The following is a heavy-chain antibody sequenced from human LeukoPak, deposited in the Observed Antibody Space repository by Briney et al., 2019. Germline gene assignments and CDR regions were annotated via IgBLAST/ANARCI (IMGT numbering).Heavy chain of an antibody. CDR2: IIPIFGTA. CDR3: ARDSIEYNWNCEGGYYFDY. D-gene: IGHD1-7*01. CDR1: GGTFSSYA. J-gene: IGHJ4*02. V-gene: IGHV1-69*05. Sequence: ASVKVSCKASGGTFSSYAISWVRQAPGQGLEWMGGIIPIFGTANYAQKFQGRVTITTDESTSTAYMELSSLRSEDTAVYYCARDSIEYNWNCEGGYYFDYWGQGTLVTVSS.